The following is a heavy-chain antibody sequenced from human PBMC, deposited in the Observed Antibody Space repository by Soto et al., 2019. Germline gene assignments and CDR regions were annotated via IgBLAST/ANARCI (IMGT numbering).Heavy chain of an antibody. CDR1: GGSISSYY. CDR3: ARVSSIGGSGYYYVDY. V-gene: IGHV4-59*01. Sequence: SETLYLTCTVSGGSISSYYWSWIRQPPGKGLEWIGYIYYSGSTNYNPSLKSRVTISVDTSKNQFSLKLSSVTAADTAVYYCARVSSIGGSGYYYVDYWGQGTLVTVSS. J-gene: IGHJ4*02. CDR2: IYYSGST. D-gene: IGHD3-22*01.